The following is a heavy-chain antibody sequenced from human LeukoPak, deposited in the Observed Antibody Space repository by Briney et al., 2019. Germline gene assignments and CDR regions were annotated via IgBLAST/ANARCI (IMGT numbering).Heavy chain of an antibody. Sequence: GASVKVSCKTSGYTFTNYGISWVRQAPGQGLEWMGRIIPILGIANYAQKFQGRVTITADKSTSTAYMELSSLRSEDTAVYYCARSIGSSSTSCYECIAAAGGRGSNWFDPWGQGTLVTVSS. V-gene: IGHV1-69*04. J-gene: IGHJ5*02. CDR1: GYTFTNYG. CDR2: IIPILGIA. D-gene: IGHD2-2*01. CDR3: ARSIGSSSTSCYECIAAAGGRGSNWFDP.